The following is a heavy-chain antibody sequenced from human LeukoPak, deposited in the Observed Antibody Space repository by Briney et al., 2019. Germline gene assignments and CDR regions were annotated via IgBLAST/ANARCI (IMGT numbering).Heavy chain of an antibody. J-gene: IGHJ3*02. D-gene: IGHD3-22*01. CDR3: AGGGYYYDSRGGTFDI. CDR1: GGSISSGSYY. CDR2: IYTSGST. V-gene: IGHV4-61*02. Sequence: SQTLSLTCTVSGGSISSGSYYWSWIRQPAGKGLEWIGRIYTSGSTNYNPSLKSRVTISVDTSKNQFSLQLSSVTAADAAVYYCAGGGYYYDSRGGTFDIWGQGTMVTVSS.